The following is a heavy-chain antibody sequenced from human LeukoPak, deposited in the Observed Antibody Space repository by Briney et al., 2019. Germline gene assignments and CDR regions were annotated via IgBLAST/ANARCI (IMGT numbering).Heavy chain of an antibody. CDR1: GDTFSSYA. J-gene: IGHJ4*02. V-gene: IGHV1-69*04. CDR2: IIPILGIA. D-gene: IGHD5-12*01. CDR3: ARGPYKYSGDDFDCGGHCFPYYFDY. Sequence: SVKVSCKASGDTFSSYAISWVRQAPGQGLEWMGRIIPILGIANYAQKFQDRVTITADKSTSTDYMELSSLRSEDTAVYYCARGPYKYSGDDFDCGGHCFPYYFDYWGQGTLDTGSS.